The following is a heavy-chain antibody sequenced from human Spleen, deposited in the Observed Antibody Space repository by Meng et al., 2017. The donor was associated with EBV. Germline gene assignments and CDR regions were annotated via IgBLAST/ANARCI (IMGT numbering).Heavy chain of an antibody. Sequence: HVSLPASGPGLVQPSGTLSPPRAVSGGSIGSSHWWSWVPQSPGKGLEWIGEIYHSGNTNYKPSLKSRVTISVDKSKNQFSLNLSSVTAADTAVYFCARGSGGHYLYWGQGTLVTVSS. J-gene: IGHJ4*02. CDR1: GGSIGSSHW. CDR2: IYHSGNT. D-gene: IGHD3-22*01. V-gene: IGHV4-4*02. CDR3: ARGSGGHYLY.